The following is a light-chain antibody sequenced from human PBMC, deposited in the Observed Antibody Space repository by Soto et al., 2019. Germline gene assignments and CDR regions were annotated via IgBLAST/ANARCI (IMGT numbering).Light chain of an antibody. CDR3: XQXXGSPPWT. CDR1: QSVSNTF. CDR2: GSS. Sequence: EIVLTQSPGTLYLSPGERVNLSCRASQSVSNTFLAWYQQKPGQAPRLLIYGSSSRATCIPDRFSGSGSETEFLLTFSXXEXDDFXVYXXXQXXGSPPWTFGQGTKVEIK. V-gene: IGKV3-20*01. J-gene: IGKJ1*01.